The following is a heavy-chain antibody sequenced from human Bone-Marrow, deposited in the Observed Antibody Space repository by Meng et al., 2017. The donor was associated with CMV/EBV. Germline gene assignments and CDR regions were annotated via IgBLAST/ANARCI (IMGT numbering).Heavy chain of an antibody. CDR3: ARGGWEGYGGNPFGY. V-gene: IGHV1-18*04. J-gene: IGHJ4*02. D-gene: IGHD4-23*01. CDR2: ISGYNGNT. CDR1: GYTFTGHY. Sequence: ASVKVSCKASGYTFTGHYLHWVRQAPGQGLEWMGWISGYNGNTNYAQKFQDRLTMTTNTSSTTAYMELRSLRSDDTAVYYCARGGWEGYGGNPFGYWGQGTLVTVSS.